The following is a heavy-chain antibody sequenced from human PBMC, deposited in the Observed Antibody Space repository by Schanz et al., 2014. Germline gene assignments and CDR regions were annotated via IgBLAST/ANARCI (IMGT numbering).Heavy chain of an antibody. Sequence: EVQLVESGGDLVQPGRSLRLSCAASGFTFDEYGMHWVRQAPGKGLEWVSGISWNGGFIAYGDAVKGRFTISRDNAKNSLFLQMNSLRAEDTAIYYCATSYSSSSYFYVMDVWGQGTTVTVSS. J-gene: IGHJ6*02. CDR2: ISWNGGFI. CDR3: ATSYSSSSYFYVMDV. V-gene: IGHV3-9*01. D-gene: IGHD6-6*01. CDR1: GFTFDEYG.